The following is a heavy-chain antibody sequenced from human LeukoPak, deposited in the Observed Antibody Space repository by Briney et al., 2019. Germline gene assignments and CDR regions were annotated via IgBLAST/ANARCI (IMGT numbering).Heavy chain of an antibody. CDR2: INWNGGST. CDR3: AKNMGRWLVTQTAEYFQN. CDR1: GFTFDDYG. J-gene: IGHJ1*01. V-gene: IGHV3-20*04. Sequence: PGGSLRLSCAASGFTFDDYGMSWVRQAPGKGLEWVSGINWNGGSTGYADSVKGRFTISRDNAKNTLFLQMNSLRAADTAVYYCAKNMGRWLVTQTAEYFQNWGQGSLVTVSS. D-gene: IGHD6-19*01.